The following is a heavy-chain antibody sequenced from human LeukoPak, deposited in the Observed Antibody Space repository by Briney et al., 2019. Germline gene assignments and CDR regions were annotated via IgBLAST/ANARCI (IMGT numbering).Heavy chain of an antibody. CDR2: VYSSGST. J-gene: IGHJ5*02. CDR3: ARDQSSGYNWFAP. V-gene: IGHV4-4*07. CDR1: GGSIRSYY. D-gene: IGHD6-19*01. Sequence: SETLSLTCTVSGGSIRSYYWSWIRQYAGKGPEWIGRVYSSGSTDYNPSLKSRVTMSVDTSKNQFSLKVTSVTAADTAVYYCARDQSSGYNWFAPWGQGTLVTVSS.